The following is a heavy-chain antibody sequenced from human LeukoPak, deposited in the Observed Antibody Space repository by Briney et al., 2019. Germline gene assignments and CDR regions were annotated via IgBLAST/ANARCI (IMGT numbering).Heavy chain of an antibody. V-gene: IGHV1-2*02. CDR2: INPNSGGT. D-gene: IGHD5-12*01. J-gene: IGHJ3*02. CDR1: GYTFTGYY. CDR3: ARVVYSGYDYESAFDI. Sequence: GASVKVSCKASGYTFTGYYMHWVRQAPGQGLEWMGWINPNSGGTNYAQKFQGRVTMTRDTSISTAYMELSRLRSDDTAVYYCARVVYSGYDYESAFDIWGQGTMVTVSS.